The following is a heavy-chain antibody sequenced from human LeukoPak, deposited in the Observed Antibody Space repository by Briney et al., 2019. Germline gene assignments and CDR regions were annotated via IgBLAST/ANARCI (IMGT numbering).Heavy chain of an antibody. CDR1: GFTFDDYG. V-gene: IGHV3-20*01. Sequence: GGSLRLSCAASGFTFDDYGMSWVRQAPGKGLEWVSGINWNGGSTGYADSVKGRFTISRDNAKNSLYLQMNSLRAEDTALYHCAAYSSSFAFDIWGQGTMVTVSS. D-gene: IGHD6-6*01. J-gene: IGHJ3*02. CDR3: AAYSSSFAFDI. CDR2: INWNGGST.